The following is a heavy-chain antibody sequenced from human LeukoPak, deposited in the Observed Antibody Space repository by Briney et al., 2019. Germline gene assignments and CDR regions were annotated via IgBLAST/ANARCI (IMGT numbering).Heavy chain of an antibody. CDR1: GYSINNYW. CDR2: IYPADSDI. Sequence: GESLKISCKGSGYSINNYWIAWVRQMPGKGLEWMGIIYPADSDIRYSPSFQGQVAISADKSISTAYLQWNILKASDTAMYYCARQEYCSGASCYTWFDPWGQGTLVTVSS. V-gene: IGHV5-51*01. CDR3: ARQEYCSGASCYTWFDP. J-gene: IGHJ5*02. D-gene: IGHD2-15*01.